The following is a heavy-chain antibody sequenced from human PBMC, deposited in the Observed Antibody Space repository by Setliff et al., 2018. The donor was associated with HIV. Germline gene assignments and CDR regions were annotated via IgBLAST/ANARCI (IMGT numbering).Heavy chain of an antibody. J-gene: IGHJ5*02. CDR3: TRLLRSGYSTTWYGGGAAWWFDP. Sequence: SETLSLTCAVSGGSFSGYYWSWIRQPPGKRLEWIGEINHSGTTKYNPSLESRVTILVDTSKNQFSLKLSSVTVADTAVYYCTRLLRSGYSTTWYGGGAAWWFDPWGQGTLVTVSS. D-gene: IGHD6-13*01. CDR1: GGSFSGYY. V-gene: IGHV4-34*01. CDR2: INHSGTT.